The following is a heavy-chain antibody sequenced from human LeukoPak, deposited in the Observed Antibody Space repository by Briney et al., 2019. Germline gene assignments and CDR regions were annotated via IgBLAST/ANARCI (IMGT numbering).Heavy chain of an antibody. CDR3: ARDLLYSGSYSWYFDL. J-gene: IGHJ2*01. CDR2: IYYDGSNK. Sequence: PGGSLRLSCAASGFTFSRNGMHWVRQAPGKGLEWVALIYYDGSNKYYVDSVKGRFTISRDNSNNMLYLQMNSLRAEDTAVYYCARDLLYSGSYSWYFDLWGRGIPVTVSS. CDR1: GFTFSRNG. V-gene: IGHV3-33*01. D-gene: IGHD1-26*01.